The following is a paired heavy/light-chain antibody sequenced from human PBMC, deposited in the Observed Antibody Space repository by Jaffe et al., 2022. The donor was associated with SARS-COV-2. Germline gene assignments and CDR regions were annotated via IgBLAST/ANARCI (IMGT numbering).Light chain of an antibody. V-gene: IGKV4-1*01. CDR1: QSVLHSDNKNY. CDR2: WAS. J-gene: IGKJ3*01. CDR3: QHYYNIPHT. Sequence: DIVMTQSPDSLAVSLGERATINCKSSQSVLHSDNKNYLAWYQQKPGQPPNLLIYWASNREPGVPDRFTGSGSGTDFTLTISSLQAEDVAVYYCQHYYNIPHTFGPGTKVDIK.
Heavy chain of an antibody. CDR2: ISGSGGVK. CDR1: GFTFSTYA. V-gene: IGHV3-23*01. D-gene: IGHD6-19*01. CDR3: AVRLAVPGTESPFDY. Sequence: EVQLLESGGALVQPGGSLRLSCVASGFTFSTYAVSWVRQAPGKGLEWLSNISGSGGVKYYTDSVRGRFTISRDNSKDTLYLQMNSLRVEDTALYYCAVRLAVPGTESPFDYWGQGTLVTVSS. J-gene: IGHJ4*02.